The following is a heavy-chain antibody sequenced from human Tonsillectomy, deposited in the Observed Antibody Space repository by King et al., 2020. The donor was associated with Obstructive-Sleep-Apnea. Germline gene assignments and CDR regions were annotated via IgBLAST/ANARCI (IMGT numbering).Heavy chain of an antibody. CDR1: GGSISSSNYY. D-gene: IGHD2-15*01. CDR3: ARQLGTYCSGGSCYFDS. J-gene: IGHJ4*02. Sequence: QLQESGPGLVKPSETLPLTCTVSGGSISSSNYYWGWIRQPPGKGLEWIGSVYYSGTTYYNPSLKSRVTISVDTSKNHFSLKLSSVTAADTAVYYCARQLGTYCSGGSCYFDSWGQGTLVTVSS. CDR2: VYYSGTT. V-gene: IGHV4-39*01.